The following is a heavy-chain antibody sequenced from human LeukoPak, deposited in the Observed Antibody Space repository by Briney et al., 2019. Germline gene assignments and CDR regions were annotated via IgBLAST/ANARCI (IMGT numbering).Heavy chain of an antibody. J-gene: IGHJ4*02. D-gene: IGHD6-6*01. CDR1: GYTFTGYY. CDR2: INPNSGAT. CDR3: ARGPARRPWDAFDY. Sequence: ASVKVSCKASGYTFTGYYMHWVRQAPGQGLEWMGWINPNSGATNYAQKFQGRVTMTRDTSISTAYMELSRLRSDDTAVYYYARGPARRPWDAFDYWGQGTLVTVSS. V-gene: IGHV1-2*02.